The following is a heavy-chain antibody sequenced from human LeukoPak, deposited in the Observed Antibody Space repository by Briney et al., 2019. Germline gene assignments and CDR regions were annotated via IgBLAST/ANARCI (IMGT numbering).Heavy chain of an antibody. CDR2: IYHSGST. Sequence: PSGTLSLTCAVSGGSISSSNWWSWVRQPPGKGLEWIGEIYHSGSTNYNPSLKSRVTISVDKSKNQFSLKLSSVTAADTAVYYCARDGYDVLTGYKFDYWGQGTLVTVSS. D-gene: IGHD3-9*01. CDR1: GGSISSSNW. V-gene: IGHV4-4*02. J-gene: IGHJ4*02. CDR3: ARDGYDVLTGYKFDY.